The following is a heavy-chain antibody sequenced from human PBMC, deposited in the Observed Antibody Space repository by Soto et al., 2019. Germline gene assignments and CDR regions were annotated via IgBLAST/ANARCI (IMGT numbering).Heavy chain of an antibody. CDR1: GFTLSTYW. J-gene: IGHJ3*02. V-gene: IGHV3-7*01. D-gene: IGHD3-10*01. Sequence: GGSLRLSCAASGFTLSTYWMAWVRQPPGKGLEFVANIRPDGNEINYVDSVKGRFTISRDNAKNSLFLQMNSLRDDDTAVYYCGTDQWGGAFDIGGQGTTVTVS. CDR3: GTDQWGGAFDI. CDR2: IRPDGNEI.